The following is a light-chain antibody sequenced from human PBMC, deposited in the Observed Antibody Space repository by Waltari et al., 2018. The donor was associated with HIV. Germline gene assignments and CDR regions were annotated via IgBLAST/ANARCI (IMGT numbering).Light chain of an antibody. CDR3: CAYVGTLTPA. V-gene: IGLV2-23*01. CDR1: EGVIGSMSF. J-gene: IGLJ3*02. CDR2: GRS. Sequence: QSALTHPASVPGSPAQSITISCNATEGVIGSMSFVSWYQQFPGRAPQLIIYGRSIRSSRVSHRFSASNSGKTASLTISGLQTADEAIYYCCAYVGTLTPAFGGGTQLTVL.